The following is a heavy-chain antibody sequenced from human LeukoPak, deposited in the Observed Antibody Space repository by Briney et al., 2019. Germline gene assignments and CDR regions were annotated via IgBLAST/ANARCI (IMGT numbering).Heavy chain of an antibody. CDR3: VLDLFSSFAFDI. D-gene: IGHD3/OR15-3a*01. CDR1: GFTFSRYW. J-gene: IGHJ3*02. V-gene: IGHV3-74*01. Sequence: GGSLRLSCAASGFTFSRYWMHWVRQAPGKGLLWVSRINSDGSSTYCADSVKGRFTTSRDNAKNALHLQMNSLTAEDTAVYYCVLDLFSSFAFDIWGQGTMVTVSS. CDR2: INSDGSST.